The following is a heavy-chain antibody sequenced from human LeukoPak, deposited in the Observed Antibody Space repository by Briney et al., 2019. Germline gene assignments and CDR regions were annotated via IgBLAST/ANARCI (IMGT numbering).Heavy chain of an antibody. CDR2: MNPNSGNT. CDR3: ARAEYSSGLYYFDY. V-gene: IGHV1-8*01. D-gene: IGHD6-19*01. CDR1: GYTYTSYD. J-gene: IGHJ4*02. Sequence: ASVTVSCTASGYTYTSYDINWVRQATGQGLEWMGWMNPNSGNTGYAQKFQGRVTMTRNTSISTAYMELSSLRSEDTAVYYCARAEYSSGLYYFDYWGQGTLVTVSS.